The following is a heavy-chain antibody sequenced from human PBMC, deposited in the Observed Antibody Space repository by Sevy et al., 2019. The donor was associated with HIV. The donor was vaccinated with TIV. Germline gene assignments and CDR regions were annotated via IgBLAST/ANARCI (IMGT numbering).Heavy chain of an antibody. CDR3: AKSLVVVIAASGPYGMDV. CDR1: GFTFSGYA. J-gene: IGHJ6*02. V-gene: IGHV3-23*01. D-gene: IGHD2-15*01. Sequence: GGSLRLSCAASGFTFSGYAMSWVRQAPGKGLEWVSAISGSGVGPYYADSVKGRFTISSDNSNNTLYLQMNSLRVEDTAVYYCAKSLVVVIAASGPYGMDVWGQGTTVTVSS. CDR2: ISGSGVGP.